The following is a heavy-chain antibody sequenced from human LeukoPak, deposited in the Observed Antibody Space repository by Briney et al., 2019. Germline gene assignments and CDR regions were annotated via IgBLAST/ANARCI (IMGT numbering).Heavy chain of an antibody. D-gene: IGHD2-2*01. Sequence: ASVRVSCKASGYTFINYGFNWVRQAPGRGLEWMGWISAYNGNTLYAQKFQGRVTMTTDTSTSTAYMELRSLRSDDTAVYYCARIGCSSTSCYGNSVDPWGQGTLVTVSS. V-gene: IGHV1-18*01. CDR1: GYTFINYG. CDR3: ARIGCSSTSCYGNSVDP. CDR2: ISAYNGNT. J-gene: IGHJ5*02.